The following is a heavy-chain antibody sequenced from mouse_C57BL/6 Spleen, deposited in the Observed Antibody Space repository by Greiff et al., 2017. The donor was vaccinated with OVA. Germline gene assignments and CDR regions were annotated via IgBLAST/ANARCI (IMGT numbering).Heavy chain of an antibody. Sequence: QVQLKQSGPELVKPGASVKISCKASGYAFSSSWMNWVKQRPGKGLEWIGRIYPGDGDTNYNGKFKGKATLTADKSSSTAYMQLSSLTSEDSAVYFCATYGVYYGNYDSFAYWGQGTLVTVSA. J-gene: IGHJ3*01. V-gene: IGHV1-82*01. CDR3: ATYGVYYGNYDSFAY. D-gene: IGHD2-1*01. CDR1: GYAFSSSW. CDR2: IYPGDGDT.